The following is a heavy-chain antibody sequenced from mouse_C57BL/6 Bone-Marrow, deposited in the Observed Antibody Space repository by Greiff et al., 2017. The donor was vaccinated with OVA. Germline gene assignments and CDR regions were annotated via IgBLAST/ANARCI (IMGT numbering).Heavy chain of an antibody. CDR1: GFTFSDYG. J-gene: IGHJ3*01. CDR3: ARRAYYGNFAWFAY. D-gene: IGHD2-10*01. V-gene: IGHV5-17*01. Sequence: EVQGVESGGGLVKPGGSLKLSCAASGFTFSDYGMHWVRQAPEKGLEWVAYISSGSSTIYYADTVKGRFTISRDNAKNTLFLQMTSLRSEDTAMYYCARRAYYGNFAWFAYWGQGTLVTVSA. CDR2: ISSGSSTI.